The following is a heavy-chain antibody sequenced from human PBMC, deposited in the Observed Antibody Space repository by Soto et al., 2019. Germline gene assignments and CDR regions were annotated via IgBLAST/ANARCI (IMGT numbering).Heavy chain of an antibody. CDR3: VRDPYIPADGWLGSFHY. Sequence: LSLLCAASGLSVIRYAIHWLPHAPDKAREWVAVIWYDGLNIYYAHSVKGLFTLSRENSNNTLYVQMNSLTAEDTAVYYCVRDPYIPADGWLGSFHYWGQGTLVTVSS. J-gene: IGHJ4*02. D-gene: IGHD2-2*01. CDR2: IWYDGLNI. CDR1: GLSVIRYA. V-gene: IGHV3-33*08.